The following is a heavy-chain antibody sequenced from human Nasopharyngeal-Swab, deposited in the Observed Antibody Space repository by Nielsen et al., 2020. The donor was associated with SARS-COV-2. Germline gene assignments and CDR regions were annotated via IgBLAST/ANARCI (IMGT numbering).Heavy chain of an antibody. CDR3: ARAQSITMIIGAFDI. CDR1: GGSFSGYY. J-gene: IGHJ3*02. Sequence: SCAVYGGSFSGYYWSWIRQHPGKGLEWIGYIYYSGSTYYNPSLKSRVTISVDTSKNQFSLKLSSVTAADTAVYYCARAQSITMIIGAFDIWGQGTMVTVSS. V-gene: IGHV4-31*02. D-gene: IGHD3-22*01. CDR2: IYYSGST.